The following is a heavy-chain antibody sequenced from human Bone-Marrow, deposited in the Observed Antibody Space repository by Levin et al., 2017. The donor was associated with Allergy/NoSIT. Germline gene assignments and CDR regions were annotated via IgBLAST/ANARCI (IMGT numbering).Heavy chain of an antibody. Sequence: GESLKISCAASGFTFSSYGMHWVRQAPGKGLEWVAVISYDGSNKYYADSVKGRFTISRDNSKNTLYLQMNSLRAEDTAVYYCAKAPRPNYYYYYMDVWGKGTTVTVSS. J-gene: IGHJ6*03. D-gene: IGHD6-6*01. CDR3: AKAPRPNYYYYYMDV. V-gene: IGHV3-30*18. CDR1: GFTFSSYG. CDR2: ISYDGSNK.